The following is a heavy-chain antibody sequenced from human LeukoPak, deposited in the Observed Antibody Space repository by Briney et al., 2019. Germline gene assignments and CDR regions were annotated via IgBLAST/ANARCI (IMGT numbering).Heavy chain of an antibody. CDR2: INPNSGGT. V-gene: IGHV1-2*04. CDR3: ARDRAGALNWNYFDY. CDR1: GYTFTGYY. J-gene: IGHJ4*02. D-gene: IGHD1-20*01. Sequence: ASVKVSCKASGYTFTGYYMHWVRQAPGQGLEWMGWINPNSGGTNYAQKFQGWVTMTRDTSISTAYMELSRLRSDDTAVYYCARDRAGALNWNYFDYWGQGTLVTVSS.